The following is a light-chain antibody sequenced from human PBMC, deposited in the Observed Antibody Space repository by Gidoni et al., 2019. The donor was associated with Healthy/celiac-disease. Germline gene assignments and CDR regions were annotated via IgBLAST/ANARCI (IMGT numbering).Light chain of an antibody. J-gene: IGLJ3*02. CDR2: SVS. CDR1: SSDVGGYNY. V-gene: IGLV2-8*02. CDR3: SSYAGSNNLV. Sequence: QSALTQPPTASRSPGTSVTIACTGTSSDVGGYNYVSWYQQHPGKAPKRLIYSVSQRPSGVPDRFSGSKSGNTASLTVAGLHAEDEADYYCSSYAGSNNLVFGGGTKLTVL.